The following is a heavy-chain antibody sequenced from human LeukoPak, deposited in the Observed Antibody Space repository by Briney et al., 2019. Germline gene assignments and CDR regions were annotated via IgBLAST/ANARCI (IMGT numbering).Heavy chain of an antibody. CDR2: IYTSGST. CDR1: GGSVSSDSYY. Sequence: SETLSLTCTVSGGSVSSDSYYWSWIRQPAGKGLEWIGRIYTSGSTNYNPSLKSRVTMSVDTSKNQFSLKLSSVTAADTAVYYCARVSDTAIDYWGQGTLVTVSS. V-gene: IGHV4-61*02. CDR3: ARVSDTAIDY. D-gene: IGHD5-18*01. J-gene: IGHJ4*02.